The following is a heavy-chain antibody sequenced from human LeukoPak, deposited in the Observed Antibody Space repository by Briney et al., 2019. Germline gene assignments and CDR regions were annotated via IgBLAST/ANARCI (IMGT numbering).Heavy chain of an antibody. V-gene: IGHV4-34*01. D-gene: IGHD2-15*01. CDR1: GGSFSGYY. CDR3: ARRMNVKQGYCSGGSCYSPNWFDP. Sequence: SETLSLTCTVYGGSFSGYYCSWIRKPPPKGQEWNGEINHSGSTNYNPSLKSRVTISVDTSKTQFSLKLSSVTAADTAVYYCARRMNVKQGYCSGGSCYSPNWFDPWGQGTLVTVSS. J-gene: IGHJ5*02. CDR2: INHSGST.